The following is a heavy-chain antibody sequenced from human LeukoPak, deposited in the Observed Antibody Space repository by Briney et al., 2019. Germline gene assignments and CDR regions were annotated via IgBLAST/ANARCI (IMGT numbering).Heavy chain of an antibody. D-gene: IGHD3-3*01. V-gene: IGHV3-33*06. Sequence: PGGSLRLSCAASGFTFKSYGMHWVRQAPGKGLEWVANIWYDGSYKNYADSVRGRFTISRDSSENTLYLQMNSLRAEDTAVYYCAKDLVLRFLECQIGGQGTLVTVSS. CDR2: IWYDGSYK. J-gene: IGHJ4*02. CDR3: AKDLVLRFLECQI. CDR1: GFTFKSYG.